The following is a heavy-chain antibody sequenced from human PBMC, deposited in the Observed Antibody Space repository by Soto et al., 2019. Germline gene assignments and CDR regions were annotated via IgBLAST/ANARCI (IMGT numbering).Heavy chain of an antibody. CDR2: IYYSGST. CDR1: GGSVSSGSYY. D-gene: IGHD3-9*01. CDR3: ARTVYDTLTGYYRWYYFDY. V-gene: IGHV4-61*03. Sequence: SETLSLTCTVSGGSVSSGSYYWSWIRQPPGKGLEWIGYIYYSGSTNYDPSLKSRVTTSLDTSKNHFSLKLSSVTAADTAVYYCARTVYDTLTGYYRWYYFDYWGQGTLVTVSS. J-gene: IGHJ4*02.